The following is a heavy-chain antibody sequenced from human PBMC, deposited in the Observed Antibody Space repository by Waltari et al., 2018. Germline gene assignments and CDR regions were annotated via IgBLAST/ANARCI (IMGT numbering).Heavy chain of an antibody. CDR2: IHKDGSEK. CDR1: GFTFTDYW. J-gene: IGHJ4*02. D-gene: IGHD7-27*01. V-gene: IGHV3-7*01. Sequence: EVLLVESGGGLVQPGGSLGLSCAASGFTFTDYWMSWVRQAPGKGPEWVANIHKDGSEKNYVDYVKGRFTISRDNAKDSVYLQMNSLRADDTAMYYCVRDHWGPDYWGQGTLVTVSS. CDR3: VRDHWGPDY.